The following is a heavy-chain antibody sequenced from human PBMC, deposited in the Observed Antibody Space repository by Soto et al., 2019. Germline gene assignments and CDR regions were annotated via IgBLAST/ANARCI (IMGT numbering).Heavy chain of an antibody. CDR3: AMVYARSGGEPNYLAPIDY. CDR2: IYPGDSDT. V-gene: IGHV5-51*01. CDR1: GYSFTSYW. Sequence: PGESLKISCKGSGYSFTSYWIGWVRQMPGKGLAWMGIIYPGDSDTRYRPSFQGQVTISADKSISTADLQWSSLKASDTAMYYCAMVYARSGGEPNYLAPIDYWGQGTRVTVSS. D-gene: IGHD2-8*01. J-gene: IGHJ4*02.